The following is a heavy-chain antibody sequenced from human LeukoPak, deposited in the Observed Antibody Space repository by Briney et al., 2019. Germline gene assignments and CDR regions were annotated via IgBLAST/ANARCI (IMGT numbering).Heavy chain of an antibody. J-gene: IGHJ3*02. CDR2: MYYSGST. D-gene: IGHD4-17*01. V-gene: IGHV4-59*11. CDR1: DGSISSHY. CDR3: AREREGSTMTTRRPFDI. Sequence: SETLSLTCTVSDGSISSHYWSWIRQPPGKGLEWIGYMYYSGSTKYKPPLKSRVIISVDTSKNQFSLKLSSVTAADTAVYYCAREREGSTMTTRRPFDIWGQGTMVTVSS.